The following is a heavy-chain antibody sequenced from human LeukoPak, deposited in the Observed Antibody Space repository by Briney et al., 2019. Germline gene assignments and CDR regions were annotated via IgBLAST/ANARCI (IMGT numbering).Heavy chain of an antibody. D-gene: IGHD1-26*01. Sequence: PGGSLRLSCAASEFTFDNYAMSWVRQAPGKGLEWVSVISGSGYYSYYADSVKGRFTVSRDNSKTTLYLQMNSLRADDTAVYCCAKGGPTGSNYFDFWGQGTLVTVSS. J-gene: IGHJ4*02. CDR1: EFTFDNYA. CDR2: ISGSGYYS. V-gene: IGHV3-23*01. CDR3: AKGGPTGSNYFDF.